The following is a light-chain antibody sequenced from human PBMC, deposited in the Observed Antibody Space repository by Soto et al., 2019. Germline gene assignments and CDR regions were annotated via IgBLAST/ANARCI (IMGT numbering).Light chain of an antibody. J-gene: IGLJ1*01. CDR3: TSYTGSSTHV. CDR1: SSDVGGYNY. Sequence: QSALTQPASVSGSPGQSITISCTGTSSDVGGYNYVSRYQQHPGKAPKLMIYDVSNRPSGVSNRFSGSKSGNTASLTISGLQAEDEADYYCTSYTGSSTHVFGTGTKVTVL. CDR2: DVS. V-gene: IGLV2-14*01.